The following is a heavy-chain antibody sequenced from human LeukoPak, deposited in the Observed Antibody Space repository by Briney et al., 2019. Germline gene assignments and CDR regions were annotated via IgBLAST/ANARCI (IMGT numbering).Heavy chain of an antibody. Sequence: GGSLRLSCAASGFTFSSYSMNRVRQAPGKGLEWVSSISSSSSYIYYADSVKGRFTISRDNAKNSLYLQMNSLRAEDTAVYYCARDGGGRSFDYWGQGTLVTVSS. CDR1: GFTFSSYS. CDR2: ISSSSSYI. V-gene: IGHV3-21*01. D-gene: IGHD3-3*01. CDR3: ARDGGGRSFDY. J-gene: IGHJ4*02.